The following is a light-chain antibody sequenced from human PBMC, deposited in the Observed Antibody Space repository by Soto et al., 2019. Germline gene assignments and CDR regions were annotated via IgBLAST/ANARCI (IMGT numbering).Light chain of an antibody. CDR1: TRFVGSYNL. CDR3: CSYAGSSRLG. CDR2: EGT. J-gene: IGLJ2*01. Sequence: QSALTQPASVSGSPGQSITISCTGSTRFVGSYNLVSWYQQHPGKAPKLIIYEGTKRHSGVSNRFSGSSSGNTASLTITGLQAEDEADYFCCSYAGSSRLGFGGGTKLTVL. V-gene: IGLV2-23*01.